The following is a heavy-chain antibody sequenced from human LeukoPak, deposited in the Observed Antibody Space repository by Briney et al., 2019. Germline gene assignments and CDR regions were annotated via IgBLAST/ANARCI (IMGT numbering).Heavy chain of an antibody. V-gene: IGHV3-23*01. J-gene: IGHJ4*02. CDR2: ISGSSGST. Sequence: GGSLRLSCAASGFTFSSYAMSWVRQAPGKGLEWVSAISGSSGSTYYADSVKGRFTISRDNSKNTLYLQMNSLRAEDTAVYYCAKDFSDYGGHYQPFDYWGQGTLVTVSS. D-gene: IGHD4-23*01. CDR3: AKDFSDYGGHYQPFDY. CDR1: GFTFSSYA.